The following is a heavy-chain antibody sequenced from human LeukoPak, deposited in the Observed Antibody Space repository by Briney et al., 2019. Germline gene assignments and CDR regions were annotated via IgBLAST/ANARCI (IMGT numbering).Heavy chain of an antibody. CDR3: ASAYYYGSGSYYPFDY. CDR1: GGSISSSSYY. V-gene: IGHV4-39*01. CDR2: IYYSGST. Sequence: PSETLSLTCTVSGGSISSSSYYWGWIRQPPGKGLEWIGSIYYSGSTYYNPSLKSRDTISVDTSKNQFSLKLSSVTAADTAVYYCASAYYYGSGSYYPFDYWGQGTLVTVSS. D-gene: IGHD3-10*01. J-gene: IGHJ4*02.